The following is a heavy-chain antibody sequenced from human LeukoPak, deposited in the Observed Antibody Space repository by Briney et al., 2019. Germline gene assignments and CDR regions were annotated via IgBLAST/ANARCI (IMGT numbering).Heavy chain of an antibody. D-gene: IGHD6-19*01. V-gene: IGHV3-7*01. Sequence: GGSLRLSCAASGFTFSSYWMSGVRQAPGKGLEWVAKRKQDGSEKYYVDSVKGRFTISRDNAKNSLYLQMNSLRAEDTAVYYCARFALGPIAVAPYFDYWGQGTLVTVSS. CDR1: GFTFSSYW. CDR3: ARFALGPIAVAPYFDY. J-gene: IGHJ4*02. CDR2: RKQDGSEK.